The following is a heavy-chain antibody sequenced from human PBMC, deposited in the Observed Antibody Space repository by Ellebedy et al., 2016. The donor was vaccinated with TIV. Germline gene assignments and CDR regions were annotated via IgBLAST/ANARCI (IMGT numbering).Heavy chain of an antibody. J-gene: IGHJ3*02. CDR2: VYHRGNT. Sequence: MPGGSLRLSCTVSGYSISGGYFWVWIRQPPGKGLEWIGGVYHRGNTYYNPSLTSRITMSVDTSKNQFSLNLSSVTAADTAVYFCARDQSATAFDIWGQGTMVTVSS. CDR1: GYSISGGYF. D-gene: IGHD6-13*01. CDR3: ARDQSATAFDI. V-gene: IGHV4-38-2*02.